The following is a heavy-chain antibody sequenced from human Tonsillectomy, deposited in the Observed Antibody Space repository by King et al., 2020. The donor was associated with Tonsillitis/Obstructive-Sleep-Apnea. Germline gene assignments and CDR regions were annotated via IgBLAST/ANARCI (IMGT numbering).Heavy chain of an antibody. V-gene: IGHV3-23*04. CDR1: GFTFSSYA. Sequence: VQLVESGGGLVQPGGSLRLSCGASGFTFSSYAMSWVRQAPGKGLEWVSTISGSGGNTYYADSVKGRCTISRDNSKNTLYLQMNSLRAEDTAVYYCAKDISVAGPKGVRGYYHYYGMDVWGQGTTVPVSS. D-gene: IGHD6-19*01. J-gene: IGHJ6*02. CDR2: ISGSGGNT. CDR3: AKDISVAGPKGVRGYYHYYGMDV.